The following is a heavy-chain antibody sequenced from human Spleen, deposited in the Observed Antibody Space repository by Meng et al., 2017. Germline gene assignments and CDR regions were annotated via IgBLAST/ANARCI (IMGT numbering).Heavy chain of an antibody. J-gene: IGHJ4*02. CDR3: ARGLMAARHFDY. V-gene: IGHV3-7*01. Sequence: GESLKISCAASGFTFSNYWMTWVRQAPGKGLEWVANIKQDGSEKYYVDSVKGRFTISRDNAKNSLYLQMNSLRAEDTAVYYCARGLMAARHFDYWGQGTLVTVSS. D-gene: IGHD6-6*01. CDR1: GFTFSNYW. CDR2: IKQDGSEK.